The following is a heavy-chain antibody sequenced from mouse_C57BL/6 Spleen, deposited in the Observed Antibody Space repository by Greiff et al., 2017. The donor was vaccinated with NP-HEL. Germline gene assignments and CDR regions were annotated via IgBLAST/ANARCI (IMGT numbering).Heavy chain of an antibody. Sequence: VQLQQPGAELVKPGASVKMSCKASGYTFTSYWITWVKQRPGQGLEWIGDIYPGSGSTNYNEKFKSKATLTVDTSSSTAYMQLSSLTSEDSAVYYCSRWRNDYVNAMDYWGQGTSVTVSS. J-gene: IGHJ4*01. CDR3: SRWRNDYVNAMDY. V-gene: IGHV1-55*01. D-gene: IGHD2-4*01. CDR2: IYPGSGST. CDR1: GYTFTSYW.